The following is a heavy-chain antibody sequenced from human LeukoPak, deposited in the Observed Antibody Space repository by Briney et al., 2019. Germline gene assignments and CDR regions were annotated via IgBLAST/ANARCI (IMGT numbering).Heavy chain of an antibody. CDR2: ISSSGTTI. CDR1: GFTFSSYE. V-gene: IGHV3-48*03. Sequence: GGSLRLSCAASGFTFSSYEMNWVRQAPGKGLKWVSYISSSGTTIYYADSVKGRFTISRDNAKNSLLLQVNSLRAEDTAVYYCARSSGTYHFDYWGEGTLVTVSS. D-gene: IGHD1-26*01. J-gene: IGHJ4*02. CDR3: ARSSGTYHFDY.